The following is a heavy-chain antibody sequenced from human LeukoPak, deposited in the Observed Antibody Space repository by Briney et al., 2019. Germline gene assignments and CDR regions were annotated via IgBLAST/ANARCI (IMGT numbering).Heavy chain of an antibody. J-gene: IGHJ3*02. D-gene: IGHD6-19*01. CDR3: ARDDSVAGSGAFDI. CDR1: GFTFSSYW. CDR2: INSDGSDT. V-gene: IGHV3-74*01. Sequence: GGSLRLSCAASGFTFSSYWVHWGRQAPGKGLVWFSHINSDGSDTTYADSVKGRFIISRDTAETTLHLQMNSLRAEDSAVYFCARDDSVAGSGAFDIWGQGTMVTVSS.